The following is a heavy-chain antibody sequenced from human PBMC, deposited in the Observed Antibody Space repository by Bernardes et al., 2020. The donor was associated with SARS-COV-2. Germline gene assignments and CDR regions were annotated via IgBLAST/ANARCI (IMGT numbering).Heavy chain of an antibody. CDR2: INDAGSKE. D-gene: IGHD4-17*01. V-gene: IGHV3-7*01. Sequence: GGSLRLSCAASGFTLDHYWMHWIRQAPGKGLETVASINDAGSKEHYVDSVKGRFTVSRDNAKNSVNLQMNNLVAEDTAVHYCARGARTTTVILDYWGQGALITVSS. CDR1: GFTLDHYW. CDR3: ARGARTTTVILDY. J-gene: IGHJ4*02.